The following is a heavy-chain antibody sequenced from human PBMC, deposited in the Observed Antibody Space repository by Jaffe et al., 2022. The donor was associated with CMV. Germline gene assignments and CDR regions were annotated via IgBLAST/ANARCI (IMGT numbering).Heavy chain of an antibody. J-gene: IGHJ3*02. CDR3: ARRGFANDAFDI. CDR1: GGSISSSSYY. Sequence: QLQLQESGPGLVKPSETLSLTCTVSGGSISSSSYYWGWIRQPPGKGLEWIGSIYYSGSTYYNPSLKSRVTISVDTSKNQFSLKLSSVTAADTAVYYCARRGFANDAFDIWGQGTMVTVSS. V-gene: IGHV4-39*01. D-gene: IGHD3-16*01. CDR2: IYYSGST.